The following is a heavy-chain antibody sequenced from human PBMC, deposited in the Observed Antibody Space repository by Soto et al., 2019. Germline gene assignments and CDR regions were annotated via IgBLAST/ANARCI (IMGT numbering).Heavy chain of an antibody. CDR3: ARGLHSSESCYLSLAAY. V-gene: IGHV3-66*01. Sequence: EVQVMESGGGLVQPGGSLRLSCAASGFTVSSSYMTWVRQAPGKGLEWVSVIYSGGSTYYADSVKGRFRISRDNSNNSLFLQMDKLRAEDTAVYYCARGLHSSESCYLSLAAYWGHGTLVTVSS. J-gene: IGHJ4*01. D-gene: IGHD4-4*01. CDR2: IYSGGST. CDR1: GFTVSSSY.